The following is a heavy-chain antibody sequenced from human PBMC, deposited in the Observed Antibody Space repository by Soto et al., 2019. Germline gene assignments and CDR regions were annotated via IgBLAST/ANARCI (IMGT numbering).Heavy chain of an antibody. J-gene: IGHJ6*02. CDR1: GGSISSINW. CDR2: IYHSGST. V-gene: IGHV4-4*02. Sequence: SETLSLTCAVPGGSISSINWWSWVRQPPGQGLEWIGEIYHSGSTNYNPSLKSRVTISVDKSKNQFSLKLSSVTAADTAVYYCARDGPRYCISTSCYPYYYYGMDVWGQGTMVS. CDR3: ARDGPRYCISTSCYPYYYYGMDV. D-gene: IGHD2-2*01.